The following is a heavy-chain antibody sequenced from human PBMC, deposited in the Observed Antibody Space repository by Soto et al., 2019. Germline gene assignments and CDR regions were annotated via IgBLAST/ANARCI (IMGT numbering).Heavy chain of an antibody. Sequence: QVQLLQSGAEVKKPGASVRVSCKTSGYTFTRYGVSWVRQAPGQGLEWMGWISGYNGNTMEAHKFEGRVILTTDTAANTAHMELRSLTSNDTAVYYCARGSAYSTPWSFDSWGQGTLVTVSS. CDR1: GYTFTRYG. CDR3: ARGSAYSTPWSFDS. J-gene: IGHJ4*02. D-gene: IGHD2-8*01. CDR2: ISGYNGNT. V-gene: IGHV1-18*01.